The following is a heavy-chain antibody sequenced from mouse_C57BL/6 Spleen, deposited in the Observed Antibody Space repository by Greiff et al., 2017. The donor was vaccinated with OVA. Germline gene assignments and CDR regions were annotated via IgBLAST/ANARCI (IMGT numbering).Heavy chain of an antibody. V-gene: IGHV1-55*01. CDR1: GYTFTSYW. Sequence: QVQLQQPGAELVKPGASVKMSCKASGYTFTSYWITWVKQRPGQGLEWIGDIYPGSGSTNYNEKFKSKATLTVDTSSSTAYMQLSSLTSEDSAVYYCARIYDEDWYVDVWGTGTTVTVSS. CDR3: ARIYDEDWYVDV. D-gene: IGHD2-12*01. J-gene: IGHJ1*03. CDR2: IYPGSGST.